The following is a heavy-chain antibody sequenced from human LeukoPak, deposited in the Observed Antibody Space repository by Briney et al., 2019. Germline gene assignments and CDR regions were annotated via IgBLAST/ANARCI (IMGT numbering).Heavy chain of an antibody. CDR1: GFTFSSHA. CDR2: ISGNGDST. J-gene: IGHJ4*02. CDR3: VKDRYCSSTTCYANFDS. Sequence: GGSLRLSCSASGFTFSSHAMHWVRQAPGKGLEYVSVISGNGDSTYYVDSVRGRFTISRDNSKNTLYLQMSSLRAEDTAVYYRVKDRYCSSTTCYANFDSWGQGTLVTVSS. V-gene: IGHV3-64D*06. D-gene: IGHD2-2*01.